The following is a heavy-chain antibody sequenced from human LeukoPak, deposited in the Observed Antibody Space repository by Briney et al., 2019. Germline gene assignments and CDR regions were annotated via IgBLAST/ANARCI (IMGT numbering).Heavy chain of an antibody. CDR3: ARHYYDSRYPTSGYYMDV. CDR2: ISNSGSDT. CDR1: GFSFRDYY. D-gene: IGHD3-22*01. Sequence: PGGSLRLSCEGSGFSFRDYYMSGIRQTPGKGREGVSYISNSGSDTNYADSVKGRFTISRDNAKNSLYLQMNSLRAEDTALYYCARHYYDSRYPTSGYYMDVWGKGTTVTVSS. V-gene: IGHV3-11*03. J-gene: IGHJ6*03.